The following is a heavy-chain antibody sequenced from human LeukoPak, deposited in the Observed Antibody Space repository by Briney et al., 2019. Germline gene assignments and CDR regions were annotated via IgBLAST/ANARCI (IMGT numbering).Heavy chain of an antibody. CDR1: GFTFSSYA. D-gene: IGHD2-15*01. V-gene: IGHV3-23*01. Sequence: PGGSLTLSCATSGFTFSSYAMNWVRQAPGKGLECVSFISTSGDFTYYAASVKGRFTVSRDNSKHTLYLLMNSLRADDTVVYYCAGCSGGSCYSRGKYGVDVWGQGTTVIVSS. CDR3: AGCSGGSCYSRGKYGVDV. J-gene: IGHJ6*02. CDR2: ISTSGDFT.